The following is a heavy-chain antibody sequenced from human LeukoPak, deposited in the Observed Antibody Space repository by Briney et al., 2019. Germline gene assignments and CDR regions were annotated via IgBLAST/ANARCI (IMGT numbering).Heavy chain of an antibody. CDR3: ASAPLLVGVSTSRAFDI. J-gene: IGHJ3*02. Sequence: GESLKISCEGFGFSFTSYWIAWVRQMPGKGLEWMGVIYPGDSDTRYSPSFQGQVTISADKSITTAYLQWSSLKASDTAMYYCASAPLLVGVSTSRAFDIWGQGTMVTVSS. V-gene: IGHV5-51*01. CDR1: GFSFTSYW. D-gene: IGHD1-26*01. CDR2: IYPGDSDT.